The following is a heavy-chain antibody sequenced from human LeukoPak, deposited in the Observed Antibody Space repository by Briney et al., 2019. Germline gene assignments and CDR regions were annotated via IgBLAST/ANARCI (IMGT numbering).Heavy chain of an antibody. CDR1: GYTLSNYG. V-gene: IGHV1-18*04. D-gene: IGHD3-9*01. CDR2: ISIYNGNT. Sequence: ASVKVSCKASGYTLSNYGVNWVRQAPGQGLEWMGWISIYNGNTNYAQILQGRVTMTTDTSTSTVYMELRSLRSDDTAVYYCARSADYDILTGYYWAYLDYWGQGTLVTVSS. J-gene: IGHJ4*02. CDR3: ARSADYDILTGYYWAYLDY.